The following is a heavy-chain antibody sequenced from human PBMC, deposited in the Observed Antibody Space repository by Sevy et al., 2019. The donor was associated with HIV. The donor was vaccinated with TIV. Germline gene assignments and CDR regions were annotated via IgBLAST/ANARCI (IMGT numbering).Heavy chain of an antibody. CDR3: ARDLREYSSSSKYYFDY. J-gene: IGHJ4*02. Sequence: GGSLRLSCAASGFTFSSYSMNWVRQAPGKGLEWVSSISSSNNYIYYADSLKGRFTISRDNAKNSLYLQMNSLRAEDTAVYSCARDLREYSSSSKYYFDYWGQGILVTVSS. D-gene: IGHD6-6*01. CDR2: ISSSNNYI. V-gene: IGHV3-21*01. CDR1: GFTFSSYS.